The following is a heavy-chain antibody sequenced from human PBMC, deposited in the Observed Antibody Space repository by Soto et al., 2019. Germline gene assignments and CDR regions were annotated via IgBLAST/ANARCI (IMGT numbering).Heavy chain of an antibody. CDR3: AKVPGYSYFDL. J-gene: IGHJ2*01. V-gene: IGHV3-23*01. CDR2: ISKSGSDT. Sequence: EVQLLESGGGLVQPGGSLILSCAASGFTFSSYAMRWVRQAPGKGLEWVSAISKSGSDTYYADSVKGRFTISRDNSKNTVYLQMNSLRAEDTDVYYCAKVPGYSYFDLWGRGTLVTVSS. CDR1: GFTFSSYA.